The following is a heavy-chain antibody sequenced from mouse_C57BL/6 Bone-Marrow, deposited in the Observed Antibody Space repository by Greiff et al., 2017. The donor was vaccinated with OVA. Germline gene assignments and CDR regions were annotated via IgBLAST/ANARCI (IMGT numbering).Heavy chain of an antibody. V-gene: IGHV1-64*01. J-gene: IGHJ3*01. CDR3: ARWVLAWFAY. CDR2: IHPNSGST. Sequence: QVQLQQPGAELVKPGASVKLSCKASGYTFTSYWMHWVKQRPGQGLEWIGMIHPNSGSTNYNEKFKSKSTLTVDNSSSTAYMQLRSLTSEDASVYYCARWVLAWFAYWGQGTLVTVSA. CDR1: GYTFTSYW. D-gene: IGHD1-1*01.